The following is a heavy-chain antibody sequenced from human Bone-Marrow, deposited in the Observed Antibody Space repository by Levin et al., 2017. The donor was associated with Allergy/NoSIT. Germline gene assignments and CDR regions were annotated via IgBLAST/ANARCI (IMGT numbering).Heavy chain of an antibody. Sequence: GESLKISCAASGFTFSSYAMHWVRQAPGKGLEWVAVISYDGSNKYYADSVNGRFTISRDNSKNTLYLQMNSLRAEDTAVYYCARDSAFRYDSSGSFDYWGQGTLVTVSS. D-gene: IGHD3-22*01. V-gene: IGHV3-30-3*01. J-gene: IGHJ4*02. CDR1: GFTFSSYA. CDR2: ISYDGSNK. CDR3: ARDSAFRYDSSGSFDY.